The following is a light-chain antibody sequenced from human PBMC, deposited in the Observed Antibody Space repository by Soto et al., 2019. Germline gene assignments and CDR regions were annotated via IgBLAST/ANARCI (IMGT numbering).Light chain of an antibody. CDR2: EVS. Sequence: QSALTQPPSASGSPGQSVTISCTGTSSDVGGYNYVSWYQQHPGKAPKLMIYEVSKRPSGVPDRFSGSKSGNTASLTVSGLQAEYEADYYCSSYAGSNNFGVFGGGTKLTVL. CDR1: SSDVGGYNY. CDR3: SSYAGSNNFGV. J-gene: IGLJ2*01. V-gene: IGLV2-8*01.